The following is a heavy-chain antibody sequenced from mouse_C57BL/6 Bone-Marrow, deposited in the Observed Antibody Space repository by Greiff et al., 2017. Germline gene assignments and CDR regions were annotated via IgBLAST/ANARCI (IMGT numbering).Heavy chain of an antibody. J-gene: IGHJ1*03. D-gene: IGHD1-1*01. CDR3: TREDYDGSSPHWYFDV. Sequence: QVQLQQSGAELVRPGASVTLSCKASGYTFTDYEMHWVKQTPVHGLEWIGAIDPETGGTAYNQKFKGKAILTADKSSSTAYMELRSLTSEDSAVYYCTREDYDGSSPHWYFDVWGTGTTVTVSS. V-gene: IGHV1-15*01. CDR1: GYTFTDYE. CDR2: IDPETGGT.